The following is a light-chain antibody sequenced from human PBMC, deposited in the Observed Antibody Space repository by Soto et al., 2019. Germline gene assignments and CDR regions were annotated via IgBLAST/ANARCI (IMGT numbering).Light chain of an antibody. J-gene: IGKJ1*01. CDR2: KAS. CDR3: QHYNSYSEA. Sequence: EIQMTQSPSTESNSXGARVNIICXASQTISSWLAWYQQKPGKAPKLLIYKASNLKSGVPSRFSGSGSGTEFTLTISSLQPDDFATYYCQHYNSYSEAFGQGTKVDIK. CDR1: QTISSW. V-gene: IGKV1-5*03.